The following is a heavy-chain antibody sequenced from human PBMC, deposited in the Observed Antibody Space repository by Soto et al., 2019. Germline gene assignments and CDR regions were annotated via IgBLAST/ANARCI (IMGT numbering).Heavy chain of an antibody. CDR1: GFSFRGFE. CDR3: ARAMIIVEYGMDI. Sequence: DEQLVESGGGLVQPGGSLRLSCAASGFSFRGFEMNWVRQAPGKGLEWLSYITASGTVTHYADSVKGRFTISRDNAKNSLFLHMSSLRADDTAIYYCARAMIIVEYGMDIWGQGTAITFSS. CDR2: ITASGTVT. J-gene: IGHJ6*02. D-gene: IGHD3-22*01. V-gene: IGHV3-48*03.